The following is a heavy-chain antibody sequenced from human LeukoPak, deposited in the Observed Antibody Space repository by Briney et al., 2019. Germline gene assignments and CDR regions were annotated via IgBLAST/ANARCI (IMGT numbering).Heavy chain of an antibody. CDR3: ASLGYSYGYDYFDY. CDR2: INPNSGGT. CDR1: GYTFTGYY. J-gene: IGHJ4*02. V-gene: IGHV1-2*06. Sequence: GASVKASCKASGYTFTGYYMHWVRQAPGQGPEWMGRINPNSGGTNYAQKFQGRVTMTRDTSISTAYMELSRLRSDDTAVYYCASLGYSYGYDYFDYWGQGTLVTVSS. D-gene: IGHD5-18*01.